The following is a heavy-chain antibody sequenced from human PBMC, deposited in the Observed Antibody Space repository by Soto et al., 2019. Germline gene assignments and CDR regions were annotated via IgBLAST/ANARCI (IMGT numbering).Heavy chain of an antibody. J-gene: IGHJ3*02. Sequence: QVQLVQSGPEVRKPGSSVKVSCKPSGGTFSNYAISWVRQAPGQGLEWMGGIIPIFETTNYAQKFQGRVTISADDSKRIVYMELSSLRSEDTALYYCARRPVAGGSAVDIWGQGTMVTVSS. CDR3: ARRPVAGGSAVDI. CDR1: GGTFSNYA. D-gene: IGHD6-19*01. CDR2: IIPIFETT. V-gene: IGHV1-69*01.